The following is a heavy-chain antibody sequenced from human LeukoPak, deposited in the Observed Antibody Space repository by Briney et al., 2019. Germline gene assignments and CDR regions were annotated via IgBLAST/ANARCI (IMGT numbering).Heavy chain of an antibody. CDR1: GGSISSSSYY. CDR2: IYYSGST. Sequence: SETLSLTCTVSGGSISSSSYYWGWIRQPPGKGLEWIGSIYYSGSTYYNPSLKSRVTISVDTSKYQFSLKLSSVTAADTAVYYCARVLIAVDAFDIWGQGTMVTVSS. V-gene: IGHV4-39*01. D-gene: IGHD6-19*01. J-gene: IGHJ3*02. CDR3: ARVLIAVDAFDI.